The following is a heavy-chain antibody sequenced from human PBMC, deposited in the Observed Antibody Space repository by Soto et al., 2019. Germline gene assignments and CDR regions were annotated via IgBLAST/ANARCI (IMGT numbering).Heavy chain of an antibody. J-gene: IGHJ5*02. CDR1: GGTFSSYT. V-gene: IGHV1-69*02. CDR3: ATSGYCSGGSCFWFDP. CDR2: IIPILGIA. D-gene: IGHD2-15*01. Sequence: QVQLVQSGAEVKKPGSSVKVSCKASGGTFSSYTISWVRQAPGQGLEWMGRIIPILGIANYAKKFQGRVTIPADKSTSTAYMELSSLRSEDTAVYYCATSGYCSGGSCFWFDPWGQGTLVTVSS.